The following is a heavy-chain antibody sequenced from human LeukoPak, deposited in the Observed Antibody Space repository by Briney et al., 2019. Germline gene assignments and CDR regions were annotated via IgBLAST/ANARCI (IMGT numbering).Heavy chain of an antibody. CDR3: ARDRDYYDSSGYYSALDI. J-gene: IGHJ3*02. CDR1: GGSISSYY. CDR2: IYYSGST. Sequence: SETLSLTCTVSGGSISSYYWSWIRQPPGKGLEWIGYIYYSGSTNYNPSLKSRVTISVDTSKNQFSLKLSSVTAADTAVYYCARDRDYYDSSGYYSALDIWGQGTMVTVSS. D-gene: IGHD3-22*01. V-gene: IGHV4-59*01.